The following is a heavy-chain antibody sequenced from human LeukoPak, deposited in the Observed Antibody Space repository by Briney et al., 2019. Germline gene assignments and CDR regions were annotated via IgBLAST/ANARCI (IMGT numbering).Heavy chain of an antibody. D-gene: IGHD3-22*01. CDR3: ARVTYYYDSSGYYYHSHNWFDP. J-gene: IGHJ5*02. CDR2: INHSGST. Sequence: PSETLSLTCAVYGGSFSGYYWSWIRQPPGKGLEWIGEINHSGSTNYNPSLKSRVTISVGTSKNQFSLKLSSVTAADTAVYYCARVTYYYDSSGYYYHSHNWFDPWGQGTLVTVSS. CDR1: GGSFSGYY. V-gene: IGHV4-34*01.